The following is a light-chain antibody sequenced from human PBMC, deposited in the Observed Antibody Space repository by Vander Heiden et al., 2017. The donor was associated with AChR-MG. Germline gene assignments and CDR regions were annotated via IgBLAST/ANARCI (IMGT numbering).Light chain of an antibody. V-gene: IGLV1-40*01. CDR3: QSYDSRLSGWV. Sequence: QSELTPPPSVPGAPGPRVTISCTGSSSNIGEGDGVHWYHQLPGTAPKLLIFGNTNRPSVVPDRFSGAKSGTSASLTITGLQAEDEAEYYCQSYDSRLSGWVFGGGTKLTVL. CDR1: SSNIGEGDG. CDR2: GNT. J-gene: IGLJ3*02.